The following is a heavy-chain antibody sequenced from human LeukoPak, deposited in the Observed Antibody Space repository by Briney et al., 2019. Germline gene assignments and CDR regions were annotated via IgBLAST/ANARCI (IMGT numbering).Heavy chain of an antibody. J-gene: IGHJ6*02. V-gene: IGHV1-2*02. Sequence: ASVKVSCKASGYTFTGYYMHWVRQAPGQGLEWMGWINPNSGGTNYAQKFQGRVTMTRDTSISTAYMELSRLRSDDTAVYYCARPLYGDYVYYGMDVWGQGATVTVSS. D-gene: IGHD4-17*01. CDR1: GYTFTGYY. CDR3: ARPLYGDYVYYGMDV. CDR2: INPNSGGT.